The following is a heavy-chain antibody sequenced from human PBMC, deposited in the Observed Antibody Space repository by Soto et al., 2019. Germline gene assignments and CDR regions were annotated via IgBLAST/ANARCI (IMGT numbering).Heavy chain of an antibody. D-gene: IGHD2-15*01. V-gene: IGHV3-49*03. J-gene: IGHJ5*02. CDR2: IRSKAYGGTT. CDR3: TRFPDIVVVVAATLNWFDP. Sequence: GGSLRLSCTASGFTFGDYAMSWFRQAPGKGLEWVGFIRSKAYGGTTEYAASVKGRFTISRDDSKSIAYLQMNSLKTEDTAVYYCTRFPDIVVVVAATLNWFDPWGQGTLVTVSS. CDR1: GFTFGDYA.